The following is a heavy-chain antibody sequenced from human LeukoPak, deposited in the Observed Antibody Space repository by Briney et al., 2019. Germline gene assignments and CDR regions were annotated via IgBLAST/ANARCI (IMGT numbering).Heavy chain of an antibody. D-gene: IGHD3-3*01. J-gene: IGHJ4*02. V-gene: IGHV3-21*01. Sequence: AGGSLRLSCAASGFTFYSYSMNWVRQAPGKELEWVSSINSDSSSIYYADSVKGRFTISRDNAKNSLYLQMNSLRAEDTAVYYCARDVDFWSGYSKEEYYFDYWGQGTLVTVSS. CDR2: INSDSSSI. CDR1: GFTFYSYS. CDR3: ARDVDFWSGYSKEEYYFDY.